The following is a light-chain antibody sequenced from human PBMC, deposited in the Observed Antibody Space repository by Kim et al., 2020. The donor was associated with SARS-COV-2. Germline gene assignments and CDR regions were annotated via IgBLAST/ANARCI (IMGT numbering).Light chain of an antibody. CDR3: QQRSIWPKT. CDR1: RGIDSH. J-gene: IGKJ1*01. Sequence: EIVLTQSPATLSLSPGERATLSCRASRGIDSHLAWYQQKPGQAPKLLIYDASNRATGIPARFSGSGSGTDFTLTISSLDPDDFAVYYCQQRSIWPKTFGQGTKVDIK. CDR2: DAS. V-gene: IGKV3-11*01.